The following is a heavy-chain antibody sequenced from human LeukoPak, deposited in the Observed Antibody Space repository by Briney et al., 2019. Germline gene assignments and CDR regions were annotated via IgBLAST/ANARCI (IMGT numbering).Heavy chain of an antibody. CDR2: ISGSGTST. CDR3: ARDSYYDSSGLVDY. D-gene: IGHD3-22*01. V-gene: IGHV3-23*01. CDR1: GFTFSSYS. Sequence: GGSLRLSCAASGFTFSSYSKNWVRQAPGKGLEWVSAISGSGTSTYYADSVKGRFTISRDNSKNTLYLQMKSLSAEDTAVYYCARDSYYDSSGLVDYWGQGTLVTVSS. J-gene: IGHJ4*02.